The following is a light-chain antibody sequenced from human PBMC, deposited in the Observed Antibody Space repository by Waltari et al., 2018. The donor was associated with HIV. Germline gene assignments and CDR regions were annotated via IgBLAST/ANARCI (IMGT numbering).Light chain of an antibody. CDR3: QQFDYLMYT. CDR2: DAS. V-gene: IGKV1-33*01. CDR1: QDVSNY. Sequence: DIHLPRSPSSLSAPVGDTVTITCQASQDVSNYLNWYQQKPGKAPKLLIYDASNLAAGVPSRFSGSGSGTDFTFTIISLQPEDIATYYCQQFDYLMYTFGQGTKLEIQ. J-gene: IGKJ2*01.